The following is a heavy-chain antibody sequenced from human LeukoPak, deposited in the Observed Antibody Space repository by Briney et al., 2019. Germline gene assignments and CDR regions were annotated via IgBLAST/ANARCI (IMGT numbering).Heavy chain of an antibody. J-gene: IGHJ4*02. CDR2: IGGGSGRT. CDR3: ARGYYYDSSGYYFDS. Sequence: ASVKVSCKASGYSFTSHVIHWLRQAPGQRFEWMGWIGGGSGRTSYSQTFQDRVTITRDTSATTSYMEMSSLRYEDTAIFYCARGYYYDSSGYYFDSWGQGTLVTVSS. CDR1: GYSFTSHV. D-gene: IGHD3-22*01. V-gene: IGHV1-3*01.